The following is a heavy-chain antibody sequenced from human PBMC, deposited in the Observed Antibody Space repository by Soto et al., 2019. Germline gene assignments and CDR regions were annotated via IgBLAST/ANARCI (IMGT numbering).Heavy chain of an antibody. CDR2: IIPIFGTA. CDR1: GGTFSSYA. D-gene: IGHD6-19*01. CDR3: ARSQQRFIAVAGLFDY. J-gene: IGHJ4*02. Sequence: QVQLVQSGAEVKKPGSSVKVSCKASGGTFSSYAISWVRQAPGQGLEWMGGIIPIFGTANYAQKFQGRVTITADESTSRAYMELSSLRSEDTAVYYCARSQQRFIAVAGLFDYWGQGTLVTVSS. V-gene: IGHV1-69*01.